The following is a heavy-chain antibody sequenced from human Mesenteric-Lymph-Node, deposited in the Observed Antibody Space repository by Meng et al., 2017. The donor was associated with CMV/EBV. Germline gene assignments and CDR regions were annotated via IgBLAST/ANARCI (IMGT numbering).Heavy chain of an antibody. CDR2: MSRSGTSI. J-gene: IGHJ4*02. CDR3: VTSDWHTRDFDH. CDR1: GFTVSNYY. Sequence: GGSLRLSCAASGFTVSNYYIGWIRQAPGKGLQWLSYMSRSGTSIYYADSVRGRFVISRDSAKNSLYLQMNSLTAEDTAVYYCVTSDWHTRDFDHWGQGMLVTVSS. V-gene: IGHV3-11*01. D-gene: IGHD6-19*01.